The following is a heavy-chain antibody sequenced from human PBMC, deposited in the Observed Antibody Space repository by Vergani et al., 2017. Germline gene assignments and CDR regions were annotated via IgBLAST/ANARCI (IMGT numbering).Heavy chain of an antibody. CDR1: GFTFIMPA. J-gene: IGHJ3*02. Sequence: EVQLVESGGGLVQPGGSLRLSCAASGFTFIMPAMSWVRQAPGKGLEWVSTLSASDRRTHYADSVKGRFSISRDNSKNTLFLHMNSLRPEDTAVYYCAKVGRAEVAGTFGASDIWGQGTTVTVSS. D-gene: IGHD6-19*01. CDR3: AKVGRAEVAGTFGASDI. CDR2: LSASDRRT. V-gene: IGHV3-23*04.